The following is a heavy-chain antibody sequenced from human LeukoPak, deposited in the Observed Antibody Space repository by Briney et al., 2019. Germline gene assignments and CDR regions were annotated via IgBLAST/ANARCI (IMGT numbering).Heavy chain of an antibody. Sequence: SQTLSLTCAISGDSVSSNSAAWNWIRQSPSRGPEWLGRTYYRSKWYNDYAVSVKSRITINPDTSKNQFSLQLNSVTPEDTAVYYCARSDPYYYDSSGYLCDYWGQGTLVTVSS. CDR1: GDSVSSNSAA. V-gene: IGHV6-1*01. CDR2: TYYRSKWYN. D-gene: IGHD3-22*01. J-gene: IGHJ4*02. CDR3: ARSDPYYYDSSGYLCDY.